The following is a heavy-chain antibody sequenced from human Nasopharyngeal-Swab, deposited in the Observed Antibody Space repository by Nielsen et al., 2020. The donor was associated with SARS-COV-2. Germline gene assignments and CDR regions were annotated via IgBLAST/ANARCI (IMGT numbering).Heavy chain of an antibody. V-gene: IGHV3-53*01. D-gene: IGHD5-12*01. Sequence: GESLKISCAASGFTVSTNYMSWVRQAPGKGLEWVSVIYSGGSTYYADSVMGRFTISRDNSKNTLYLQMNSLRAEDTAVYYCAREGLGNDFDYWGQGTLVTVSS. CDR3: AREGLGNDFDY. CDR1: GFTVSTNY. CDR2: IYSGGST. J-gene: IGHJ4*02.